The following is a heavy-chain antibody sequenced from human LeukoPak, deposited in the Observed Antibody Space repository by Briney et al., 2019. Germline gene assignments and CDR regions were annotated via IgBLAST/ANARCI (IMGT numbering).Heavy chain of an antibody. CDR3: QGAARNFDY. D-gene: IGHD6-6*01. J-gene: IGHJ4*02. V-gene: IGHV1-18*01. CDR1: GYTFTSYG. Sequence: ASVKVSCKSSGYTFTSYGVSWVRQAPGQGLEWMGWIGAYNGNTNYAQKFQGRVTITTDESTSTAYMELSSLRSEDTAVYYCQGAARNFDYWGQGTLVTVSS. CDR2: IGAYNGNT.